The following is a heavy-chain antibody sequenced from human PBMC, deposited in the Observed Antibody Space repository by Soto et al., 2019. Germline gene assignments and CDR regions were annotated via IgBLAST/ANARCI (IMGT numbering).Heavy chain of an antibody. Sequence: ASVKVSCKASGYSFSNYAIHWVRQAPGQRLEWMGWINGGNGNTKYSQNFQGRVTITRDTSATTAYMELSSLRSEDTAVYYCARSGVGTNTACYGGFEDWGQGTLVTVSS. V-gene: IGHV1-3*01. D-gene: IGHD2-2*01. CDR2: INGGNGNT. CDR3: ARSGVGTNTACYGGFED. J-gene: IGHJ4*02. CDR1: GYSFSNYA.